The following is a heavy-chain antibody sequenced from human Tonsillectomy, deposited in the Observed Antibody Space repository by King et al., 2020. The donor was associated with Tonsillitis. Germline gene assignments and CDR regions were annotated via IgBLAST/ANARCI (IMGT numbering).Heavy chain of an antibody. CDR1: GGSISSTSYY. J-gene: IGHJ3*02. Sequence: LQLQESGPGLVKPSETLSLTCTVSGGSISSTSYYWGWIRQPPGKGLEWIGSIYYSGRPYYNPSLKSRVTTSVDTAKNQFSLKLSSVTAADTAVYYCARRNDFWSGSIDAFDIWGRGTMVTVSS. CDR3: ARRNDFWSGSIDAFDI. D-gene: IGHD3-3*01. V-gene: IGHV4-39*01. CDR2: IYYSGRP.